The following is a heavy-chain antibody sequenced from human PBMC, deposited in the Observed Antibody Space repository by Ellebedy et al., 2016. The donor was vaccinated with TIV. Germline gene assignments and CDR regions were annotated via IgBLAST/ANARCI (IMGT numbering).Heavy chain of an antibody. CDR1: GYTFTGYY. J-gene: IGHJ6*02. V-gene: IGHV1-2*02. CDR3: ARERASIQLWSGYYYYGMDV. Sequence: ASVKVSXXASGYTFTGYYMHWVRQVPGQGLEWMGWINPNSGDTNYAQKFQGRVTMTRDTSISTAYMELSRLRSEDTAVYYCARERASIQLWSGYYYYGMDVWGQGTTVTVSS. D-gene: IGHD5-18*01. CDR2: INPNSGDT.